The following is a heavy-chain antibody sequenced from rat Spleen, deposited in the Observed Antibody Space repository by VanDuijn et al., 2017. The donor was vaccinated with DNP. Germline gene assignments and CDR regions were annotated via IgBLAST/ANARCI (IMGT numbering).Heavy chain of an antibody. J-gene: IGHJ4*01. CDR2: ITSSGGST. CDR3: TRPRGSYGGYRVDA. D-gene: IGHD1-11*01. V-gene: IGHV5-25*01. CDR1: GFTFTDYS. Sequence: EVQLVESGGGLVQPGRSMKLSCAASGFTFTDYSMAWVLQAPTKGLEWVASITSSGGSTYYPDSVKGRFTISRDNAKNTLYLQMNSLRSEDTATYYCTRPRGSYGGYRVDAWGQGTSVSVSS.